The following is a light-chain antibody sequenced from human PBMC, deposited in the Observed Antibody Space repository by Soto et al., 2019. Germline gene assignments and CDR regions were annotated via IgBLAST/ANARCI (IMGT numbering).Light chain of an antibody. V-gene: IGLV3-1*01. CDR2: QDT. CDR1: ELGDKF. J-gene: IGLJ2*01. Sequence: SYELTQPPSVSVSPGQTASIPCSGDELGDKFVCWYQQKPGQSPVLVMYQDTKRPSGIPERFSGSNSGNTATLTISGTQALDEADYYCQAWDSRIVVFGGGTKVTVL. CDR3: QAWDSRIVV.